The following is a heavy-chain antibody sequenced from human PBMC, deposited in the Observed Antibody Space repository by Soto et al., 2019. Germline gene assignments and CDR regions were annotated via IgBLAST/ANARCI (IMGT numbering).Heavy chain of an antibody. CDR3: ARTWGGYCSGGSCDDAFDI. CDR1: GGSISSGGYY. J-gene: IGHJ3*02. D-gene: IGHD2-15*01. Sequence: QVQLQESGPGLVKPSQTLSLTCTISGGSISSGGYYWSWIRQHPGKGLEWIGYIYYSGSTYYNPSLKSRVTISVDTSKNQFPLKLSSVTAADTAVYYCARTWGGYCSGGSCDDAFDIWGQGTMVTVSS. CDR2: IYYSGST. V-gene: IGHV4-31*03.